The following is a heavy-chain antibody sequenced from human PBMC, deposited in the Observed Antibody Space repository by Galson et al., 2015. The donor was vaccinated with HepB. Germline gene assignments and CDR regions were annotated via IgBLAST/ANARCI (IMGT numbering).Heavy chain of an antibody. J-gene: IGHJ3*02. CDR1: GFTLNRYW. D-gene: IGHD5-24*01. CDR2: INSDGSST. CDR3: ARDRGGFYAFDI. V-gene: IGHV3-74*01. Sequence: SLRLSCAASGFTLNRYWMHWVRQAPGKGLVWVSRINSDGSSTNYADSVEGRFTISRDNAKNTLYLQMISLRAEDTAVYYSARDRGGFYAFDIWGQGTMVTVSS.